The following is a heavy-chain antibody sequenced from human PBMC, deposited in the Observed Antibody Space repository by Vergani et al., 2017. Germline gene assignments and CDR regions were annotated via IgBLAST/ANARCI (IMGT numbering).Heavy chain of an antibody. V-gene: IGHV1-24*01. J-gene: IGHJ5*02. CDR3: ATYIVVVPAALHNGFDP. D-gene: IGHD2-2*01. Sequence: QVQLVQSGAEVKKPGASVKVSCKVSEYTLTELSMHWVRQAPGKGLEWMGGFDPEDGETIYGQKFQGIVTMTEDTSTDTAYMELSSLRSEDTAVYYCATYIVVVPAALHNGFDPWGQGTLVTVSS. CDR1: EYTLTELS. CDR2: FDPEDGET.